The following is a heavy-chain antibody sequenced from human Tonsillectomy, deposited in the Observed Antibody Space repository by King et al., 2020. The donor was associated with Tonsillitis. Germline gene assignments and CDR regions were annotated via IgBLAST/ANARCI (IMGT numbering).Heavy chain of an antibody. CDR2: ISGSGGTT. CDR1: GFTFSSYA. Sequence: VQLVESGGGFIQPGGSLRLSCAAAGFTFSSYAMSWVRQAPGKGLEWVSGISGSGGTTYYADPVKGRFAISRDNTKNTLYLQMNSLRAEDTAVYYCAKDRDFWSPHGMDVWGQGTTVTVSA. V-gene: IGHV3-23*04. J-gene: IGHJ6*01. D-gene: IGHD3-3*01. CDR3: AKDRDFWSPHGMDV.